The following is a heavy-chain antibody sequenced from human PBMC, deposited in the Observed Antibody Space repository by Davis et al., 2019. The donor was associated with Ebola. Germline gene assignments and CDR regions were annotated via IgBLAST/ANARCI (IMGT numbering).Heavy chain of an antibody. CDR1: GDSISYYY. CDR3: ARSGYTGYDPRINFDC. J-gene: IGHJ4*02. V-gene: IGHV4-59*01. D-gene: IGHD5-12*01. Sequence: MPSETLSLTCTVSGDSISYYYWGWIRQPPGRGLEWIGYIYYSGSTDYNPSLKSRVTISVDTSKNQFSLKLSSVTAADTAVYYCARSGYTGYDPRINFDCWGQGTLVTVSS. CDR2: IYYSGST.